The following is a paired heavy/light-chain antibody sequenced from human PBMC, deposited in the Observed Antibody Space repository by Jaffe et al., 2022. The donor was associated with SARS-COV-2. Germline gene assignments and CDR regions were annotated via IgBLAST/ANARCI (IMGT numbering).Heavy chain of an antibody. Sequence: EVQLLESGGGLVQPGGSLRLSCAASGFTFSSYAMSWVRQAPGKGLQWISAISGSGGSTYYADSVKGRFTISRDNSKNTLSLQMNSLRVEDTAVYYCAKDSTRGYCSGGSCYPDAFDIWGQGTMVTVSS. CDR3: AKDSTRGYCSGGSCYPDAFDI. CDR1: GFTFSSYA. V-gene: IGHV3-23*01. J-gene: IGHJ3*02. D-gene: IGHD2-15*01. CDR2: ISGSGGST.
Light chain of an antibody. Sequence: DIQMTQSPSSLSASVGDRVTITCRASQSITTYLNWYQQRPGKAPKLLIYATSSLQSGVPSRFSGSGSGTDFALTISSLQPEDFATYYCQQSYNSPRTFGQGTNLEIK. CDR2: ATS. V-gene: IGKV1-39*01. J-gene: IGKJ2*01. CDR1: QSITTY. CDR3: QQSYNSPRT.